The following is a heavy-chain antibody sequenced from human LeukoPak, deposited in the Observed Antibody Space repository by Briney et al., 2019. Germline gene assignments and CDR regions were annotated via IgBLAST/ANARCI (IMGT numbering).Heavy chain of an antibody. D-gene: IGHD1-26*01. J-gene: IGHJ4*02. CDR2: IWYDGSNK. V-gene: IGHV3-33*01. Sequence: GGSLRLSCAASGFTFSSYGMHWVRQAPGKGLEWVSLIWYDGSNKYYADSVKGRFTISRDNSKNTVDLQMNSLRAEDTAVYYCARSGSYLTHYFDHWGQGTLVTVSS. CDR1: GFTFSSYG. CDR3: ARSGSYLTHYFDH.